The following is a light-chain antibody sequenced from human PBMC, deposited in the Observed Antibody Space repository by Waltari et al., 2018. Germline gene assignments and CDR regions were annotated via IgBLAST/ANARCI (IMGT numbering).Light chain of an antibody. CDR2: NIN. Sequence: QSIVTQSPSVSGTPGQRVTISCSASGSKIGSIDLYWYQQLPGTAPNLLTYNINVRPSGVPDRFSGSKSGTSASLTISGLQSEDEADYYCAAWFDSLNGWVFGGGTKVTVL. CDR1: GSKIGSID. J-gene: IGLJ3*02. CDR3: AAWFDSLNGWV. V-gene: IGLV1-44*01.